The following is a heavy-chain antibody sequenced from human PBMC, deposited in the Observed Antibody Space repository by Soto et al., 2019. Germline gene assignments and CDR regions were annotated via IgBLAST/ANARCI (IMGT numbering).Heavy chain of an antibody. CDR1: GGTFSSYT. J-gene: IGHJ5*02. D-gene: IGHD2-15*01. V-gene: IGHV1-69*04. CDR3: AREPYCSGGSCYSFDP. CDR2: IIPILGIA. Sequence: GASVKVSCKASGGTFSSYTISWVRQAPGQGLEWMGRIIPILGIANYAQKFQGRVTITADKSTSTAYMELSSLRSEDTAVYYCAREPYCSGGSCYSFDPWGQGTLVTVSS.